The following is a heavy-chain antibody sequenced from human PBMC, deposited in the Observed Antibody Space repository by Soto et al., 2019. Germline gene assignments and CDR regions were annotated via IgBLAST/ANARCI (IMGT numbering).Heavy chain of an antibody. V-gene: IGHV1-69*13. Sequence: ASVKVSCKASGGTFSSYAISWVRQAPGQGLEWMGGIIPIFGTANYAQKFQGRVTITADESTSTAYMELSSLRSEDTAVYYCARDRYSIGREYHYYYGIDGWCQGTTVTGAS. CDR1: GGTFSSYA. CDR2: IIPIFGTA. J-gene: IGHJ6*02. D-gene: IGHD1-1*01. CDR3: ARDRYSIGREYHYYYGIDG.